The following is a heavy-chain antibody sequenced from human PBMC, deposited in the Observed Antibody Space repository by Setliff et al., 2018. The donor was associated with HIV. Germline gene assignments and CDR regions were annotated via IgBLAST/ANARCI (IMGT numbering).Heavy chain of an antibody. CDR3: AREPSGSGNYFYFDY. CDR2: IYPSDGRT. D-gene: IGHD1-26*01. J-gene: IGHJ4*02. Sequence: GASVKVFCKASGYTFTSYYMHWVRQAPGQGLEWMGIIYPSDGRTTYAQEFQGRVTMTRDTSTSTVYMELSSLRSEDTAVYYCAREPSGSGNYFYFDYWGQGTLVTVSS. V-gene: IGHV1-46*01. CDR1: GYTFTSYY.